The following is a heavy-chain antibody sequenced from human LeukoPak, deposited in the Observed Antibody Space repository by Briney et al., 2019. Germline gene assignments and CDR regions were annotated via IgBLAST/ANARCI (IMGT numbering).Heavy chain of an antibody. V-gene: IGHV4-34*01. CDR3: AKGRGYDFYYFDY. CDR1: GGSFSGYY. CDR2: INHSGST. J-gene: IGHJ4*02. Sequence: SEPLSLTCAVCGGSFSGYYWSWIRHPPGKGLEWIGEINHSGSTNYNPSLKSRVTISVDTSKNQFSLKLSSVTAADTAVYYCAKGRGYDFYYFDYWGQGTLVTVSS. D-gene: IGHD3-3*01.